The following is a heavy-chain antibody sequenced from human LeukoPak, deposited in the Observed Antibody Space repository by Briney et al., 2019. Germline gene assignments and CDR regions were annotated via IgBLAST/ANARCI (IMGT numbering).Heavy chain of an antibody. CDR3: ARRRYNWNAIDY. D-gene: IGHD1-20*01. Sequence: GSLRFSCAASGFTFSDFYMSWIRQAPGKGLEWVSYISSSGSTIYYADSVKGRFTISRDNAKNSLYLQMNSLRAEDTAVYYCARRRYNWNAIDYWGQGTLVTVSS. J-gene: IGHJ4*02. V-gene: IGHV3-11*01. CDR2: ISSSGSTI. CDR1: GFTFSDFY.